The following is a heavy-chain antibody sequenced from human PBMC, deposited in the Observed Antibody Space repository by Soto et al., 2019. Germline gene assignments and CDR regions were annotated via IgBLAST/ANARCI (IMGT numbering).Heavy chain of an antibody. J-gene: IGHJ6*03. D-gene: IGHD1-26*01. V-gene: IGHV3-33*01. CDR3: ARDGIYYYYYYMDV. CDR2: IWYDGSNK. Sequence: SGGSLRLSCAASGFTFSSYGMKWVRQAPGKGLEWVAVIWYDGSNKYYADSVKGRFTISRDNSKNTLYLQMNSLRAEDTAVYYCARDGIYYYYYYMDVWGKGTTVTVSS. CDR1: GFTFSSYG.